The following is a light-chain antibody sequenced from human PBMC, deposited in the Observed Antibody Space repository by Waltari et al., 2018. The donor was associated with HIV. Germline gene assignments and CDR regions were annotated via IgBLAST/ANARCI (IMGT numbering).Light chain of an antibody. CDR1: QTVNTW. Sequence: IQMAQSPSSVSASVGDRVTITCRANQTVNTWLTWYQQKPGTAPRLLIYATSNLQSGVPERFSGRGSGPNFTHTINSLQPEDFATYYCQQAASLPWTFGQGTKVEMK. V-gene: IGKV1-12*01. CDR3: QQAASLPWT. CDR2: ATS. J-gene: IGKJ1*01.